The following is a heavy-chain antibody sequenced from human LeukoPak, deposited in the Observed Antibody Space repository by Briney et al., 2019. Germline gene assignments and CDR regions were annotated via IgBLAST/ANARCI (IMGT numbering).Heavy chain of an antibody. J-gene: IGHJ4*02. CDR3: AKNDYGDY. V-gene: IGHV3-23*01. CDR1: GFTLSTYA. CDR2: ISGSDDST. Sequence: GGSLRLSCVASGFTLSTYAMNWVRQAPGKGLEWVSGISGSDDSTYYADSVKGRFTISRDNSRNTLYLQMNSPRVEDTAVYYCAKNDYGDYWGQGTPVTVSS. D-gene: IGHD3-10*01.